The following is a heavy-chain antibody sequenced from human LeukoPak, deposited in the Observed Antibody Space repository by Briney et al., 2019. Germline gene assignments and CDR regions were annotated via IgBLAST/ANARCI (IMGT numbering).Heavy chain of an antibody. CDR2: ISNGGITT. D-gene: IGHD4-23*01. Sequence: GGSLRLSCAASGFTFNNYWMTWVRQAPGQGLEWVSYISNGGITTYYADSVKGRFIISRDNAQNSLYLQMNSLRDEDTAVYYCARDRVGTAAGRYYYGMDVWGQGTTVTVSS. CDR3: ARDRVGTAAGRYYYGMDV. CDR1: GFTFNNYW. V-gene: IGHV3-48*02. J-gene: IGHJ6*02.